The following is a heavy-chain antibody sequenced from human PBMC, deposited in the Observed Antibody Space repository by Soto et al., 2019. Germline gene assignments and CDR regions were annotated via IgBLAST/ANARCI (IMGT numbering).Heavy chain of an antibody. V-gene: IGHV4-59*12. CDR3: ARAMVRGHYSDYYYGMDV. D-gene: IGHD3-10*01. CDR2: IYHSGST. J-gene: IGHJ6*04. CDR1: GGSISSYY. Sequence: PSETLALTCTVSGGSISSYYWSWIRQPPGKGLEWIGYIYHSGSTYYNPSLKSRVTISVDRSKNQFSLKLSSVTAADTAVYYCARAMVRGHYSDYYYGMDVWGKGNTVTVSS.